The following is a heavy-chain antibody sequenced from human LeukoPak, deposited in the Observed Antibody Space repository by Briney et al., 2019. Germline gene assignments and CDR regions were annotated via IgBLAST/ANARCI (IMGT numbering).Heavy chain of an antibody. Sequence: GGSLRLSRAASGFTFSSYAMSWVRQAPGKGLEWVSAISGSGGSTYYADSVKGRFTISRDNSKNTLYLQMNSLRAEDTAVYYCAKVGSGWFSFDYWGQGTLVTVSS. CDR3: AKVGSGWFSFDY. J-gene: IGHJ4*02. V-gene: IGHV3-23*01. CDR1: GFTFSSYA. D-gene: IGHD6-19*01. CDR2: ISGSGGST.